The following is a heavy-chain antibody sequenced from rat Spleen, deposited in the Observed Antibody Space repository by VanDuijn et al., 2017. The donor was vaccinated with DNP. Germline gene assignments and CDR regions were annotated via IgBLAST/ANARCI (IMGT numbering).Heavy chain of an antibody. J-gene: IGHJ3*01. D-gene: IGHD1-10*01. CDR3: TTGGNNPFPY. Sequence: EVQLVESGGGLVQPGNSLKLSCADSGFTFSNYGMAWVRQAPTKGLEWVASITNSGGSTYYRDSVKGRFTISRDNAYSTLYLQMDSLRSEDTATYYCTTGGNNPFPYWGQGTLVTVSS. CDR2: ITNSGGST. CDR1: GFTFSNYG. V-gene: IGHV5S23*01.